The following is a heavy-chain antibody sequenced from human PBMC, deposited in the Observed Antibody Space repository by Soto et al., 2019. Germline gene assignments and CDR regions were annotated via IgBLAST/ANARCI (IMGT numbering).Heavy chain of an antibody. CDR3: ARGVGSGSYYNQYNWFDP. V-gene: IGHV1-18*01. D-gene: IGHD3-10*01. CDR2: INVYNGNT. Sequence: ASVKVSCKASGYTFSSYGISWVRQAPGQGLEWMGWINVYNGNTKYAQKVQGRVTMTTDTSTSTAYMELRSLRSDDTAVYYCARGVGSGSYYNQYNWFDPWGQGTLVTVSS. J-gene: IGHJ5*02. CDR1: GYTFSSYG.